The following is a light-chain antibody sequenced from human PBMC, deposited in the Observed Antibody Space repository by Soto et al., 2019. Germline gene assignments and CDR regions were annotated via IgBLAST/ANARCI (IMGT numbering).Light chain of an antibody. CDR3: QQSDTLPST. J-gene: IGKJ4*02. CDR1: QGINTW. CDR2: SAS. Sequence: DIQMTQSPSSLSAFVGDRVTITCRASQGINTWLAWYQQKPGKAPKLLMYSASILHTGVSSRFTGGGSGTEFTLTINSLQPEDFATYYCQQSDTLPSTFGGGTKVDIK. V-gene: IGKV1-12*01.